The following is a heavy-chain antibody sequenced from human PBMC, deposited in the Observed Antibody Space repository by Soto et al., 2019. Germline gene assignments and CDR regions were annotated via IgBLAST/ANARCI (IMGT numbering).Heavy chain of an antibody. CDR2: ISYDGSNK. J-gene: IGHJ4*02. Sequence: GGSLRLSCAASGFTFSSYAMLWVRQAPGKGLEWVAVISYDGSNKYYADSVKGRFTISRDNSKNTLYLQMNSLRAEDTAVYYCAPSTPPGWNYDYWGQGTLVTVSS. V-gene: IGHV3-30-3*01. CDR3: APSTPPGWNYDY. CDR1: GFTFSSYA. D-gene: IGHD1-1*01.